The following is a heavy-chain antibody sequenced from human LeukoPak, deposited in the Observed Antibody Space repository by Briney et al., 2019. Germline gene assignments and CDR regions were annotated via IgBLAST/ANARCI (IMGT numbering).Heavy chain of an antibody. V-gene: IGHV1-18*01. CDR3: AREVIGGAAHELDY. D-gene: IGHD3-16*01. J-gene: IGHJ4*02. CDR2: ISPYNGNT. CDR1: GYTFTSFG. Sequence: ALVKVSCKASGYTFTSFGTSWVRQAPGQGLEWMGWISPYNGNTNYPQKVQGRITVTTDTSTSTAYMELRSLRSDDTAVYYCAREVIGGAAHELDYWGQGTLVTVSS.